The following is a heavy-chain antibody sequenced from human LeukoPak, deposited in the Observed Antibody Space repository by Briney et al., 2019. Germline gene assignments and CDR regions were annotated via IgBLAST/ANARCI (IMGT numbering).Heavy chain of an antibody. Sequence: GRSLRLSCAASGFTFSSYGMHWVRQAPGKGLEWVAVISYDGSNKYYADSVKGRSTISRDNSKNTLYLQMNSLRAEDTAVYYCAKGSWTVDYWGQGTLVTVSS. V-gene: IGHV3-30*18. CDR2: ISYDGSNK. D-gene: IGHD3-10*01. CDR3: AKGSWTVDY. CDR1: GFTFSSYG. J-gene: IGHJ4*02.